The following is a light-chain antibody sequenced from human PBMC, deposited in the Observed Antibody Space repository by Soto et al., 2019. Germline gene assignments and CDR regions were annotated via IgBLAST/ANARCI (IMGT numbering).Light chain of an antibody. J-gene: IGLJ2*01. CDR2: EVS. CDR1: SSDVGGYNY. V-gene: IGLV2-8*01. Sequence: QSALTQPPSASGSPGQSVTISCTGTSSDVGGYNYVSWYQQHPGKAPELMIYEVSKRPSGVPDRFSGSKSGNTASLTVSGLQAEDEADYYCSSYAGSNIYVVFGGGTKLTVL. CDR3: SSYAGSNIYVV.